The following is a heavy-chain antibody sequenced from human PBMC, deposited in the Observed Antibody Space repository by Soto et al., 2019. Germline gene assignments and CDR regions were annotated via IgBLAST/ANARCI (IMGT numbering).Heavy chain of an antibody. V-gene: IGHV3-33*01. CDR3: TRAPPVAVYGMDV. CDR2: IWYDGSNK. D-gene: IGHD6-19*01. CDR1: GFTFSSYV. J-gene: IGHJ6*02. Sequence: QVQLVEFGGGVVQPGRSLRLSCAVSGFTFSSYVMHWVRQAPGKGLEWVAVIWYDGSNKYYADSVTGRIPIPRDNSKNTLYLQLNSLRVEDTAVYYCTRAPPVAVYGMDVWGQGTTVTVSS.